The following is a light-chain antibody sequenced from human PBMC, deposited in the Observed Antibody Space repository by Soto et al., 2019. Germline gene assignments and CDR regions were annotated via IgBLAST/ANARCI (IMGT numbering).Light chain of an antibody. CDR3: QQCGALPPT. Sequence: EIVLTQSPATLSVSPGERATLSCRASQSVSSNLAGYQQNPGQDHRLLIYNTFHRATGIPDRVSGTGAETDFTLTSSRLEPEDFAVYHCQQCGALPPTFGQGTKVDIK. CDR2: NTF. J-gene: IGKJ1*01. V-gene: IGKV3-20*01. CDR1: QSVSSN.